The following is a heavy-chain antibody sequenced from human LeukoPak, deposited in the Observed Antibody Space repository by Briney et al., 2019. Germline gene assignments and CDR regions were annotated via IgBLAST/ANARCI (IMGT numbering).Heavy chain of an antibody. D-gene: IGHD3-3*01. CDR2: ISGSGTST. V-gene: IGHV3-23*01. Sequence: GGSLRLSCAASGLSFSSFAMSWVRQGRARGLEWVSAISGSGTSTYYADSVKGRFTISRDNSENTLYLQMNSLRAEDTAVYYCAKDPLRFLESNWFDPWGQGTLVTVSS. CDR1: GLSFSSFA. CDR3: AKDPLRFLESNWFDP. J-gene: IGHJ5*02.